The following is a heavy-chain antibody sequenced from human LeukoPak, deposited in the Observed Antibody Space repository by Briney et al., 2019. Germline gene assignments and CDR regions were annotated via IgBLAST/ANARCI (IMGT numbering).Heavy chain of an antibody. V-gene: IGHV1-2*02. CDR3: ARSPDILTGENFDY. D-gene: IGHD3-9*01. Sequence: ASVKVSCKASGYTFTGYYMHWVRQAPGQGLEWMGWINLNSGGTNDAQKFQDRGTMTRDTSISTAYMELSRLRSDDTAVYYCARSPDILTGENFDYWGQGTLVTVPS. CDR1: GYTFTGYY. J-gene: IGHJ4*02. CDR2: INLNSGGT.